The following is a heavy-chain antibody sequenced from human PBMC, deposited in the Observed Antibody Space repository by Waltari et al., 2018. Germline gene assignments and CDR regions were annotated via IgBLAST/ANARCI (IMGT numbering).Heavy chain of an antibody. V-gene: IGHV1-69*01. CDR1: GGTFSSYA. D-gene: IGHD3-22*01. CDR3: ARYDSSGYYHYYYYYGMDV. J-gene: IGHJ6*02. Sequence: QVQLVQSGAEVKKPGSSVKVSCKASGGTFSSYAISWVRPATGQGLEWMGGIIPIFGTANYAQKFQGRVTITADESTSTAYMELSSLRSEDTAVYYCARYDSSGYYHYYYYYGMDVWGQGTTVTVSS. CDR2: IIPIFGTA.